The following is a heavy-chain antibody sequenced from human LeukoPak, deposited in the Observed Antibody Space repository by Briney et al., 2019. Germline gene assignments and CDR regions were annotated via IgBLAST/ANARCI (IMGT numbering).Heavy chain of an antibody. CDR2: IKQDGSEK. D-gene: IGHD3-3*01. CDR1: GFTFSSYW. Sequence: GGSLRLSCAASGFTFSSYWMSWVRQAPGEGLEWVANIKQDGSEKYYVDSVKGRFTISRDNAKNSLYLQMNSLRAEDTAVYYCARELGYDFWSGYSIDYWGQGTLVTVSS. V-gene: IGHV3-7*01. J-gene: IGHJ4*02. CDR3: ARELGYDFWSGYSIDY.